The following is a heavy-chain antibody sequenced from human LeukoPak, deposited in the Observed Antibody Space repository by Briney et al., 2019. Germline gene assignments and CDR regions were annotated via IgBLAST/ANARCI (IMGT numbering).Heavy chain of an antibody. Sequence: PSETLSLTCTVSGGSISSYYWSWIRQPPGKGLEWIGYIYYSGSTNYNPSLKSRVTISVDTSKNQFSLKLSSVTAADTAVYYCARVKGEVRYYYMDVWGKGTTVTVSS. CDR3: ARVKGEVRYYYMDV. CDR2: IYYSGST. J-gene: IGHJ6*03. D-gene: IGHD3-16*01. CDR1: GGSISSYY. V-gene: IGHV4-59*01.